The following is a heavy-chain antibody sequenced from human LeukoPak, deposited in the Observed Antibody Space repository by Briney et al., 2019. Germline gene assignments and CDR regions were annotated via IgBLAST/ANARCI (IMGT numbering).Heavy chain of an antibody. CDR1: GGTFSSYA. D-gene: IGHD3-16*02. CDR2: IIPIFGTA. V-gene: IGHV1-69*13. CDR3: AREVLSYDYVWGSYRAHFDY. Sequence: SVKVSCKASGGTFSSYAISWVRQAPGQGLELMGGIIPIFGTANYAQKFQGRVTITADESTSTAYMELSSLRSEDTAVYYCAREVLSYDYVWGSYRAHFDYWGQGTLVTVSS. J-gene: IGHJ4*02.